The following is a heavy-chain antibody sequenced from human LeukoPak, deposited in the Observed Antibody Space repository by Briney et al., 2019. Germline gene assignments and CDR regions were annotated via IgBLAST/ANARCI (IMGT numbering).Heavy chain of an antibody. J-gene: IGHJ5*02. CDR1: GGTLSGYA. CDR2: IIPIYGTP. D-gene: IGHD4-11*01. V-gene: IGHV1-69*05. CDR3: ARDLQVRRTTRFDP. Sequence: SVKVSCKASGGTLSGYAISWVRQAPGQGLEWMGGIIPIYGTPHSAQKFQGRVTITTDESTSTAYMELSSLRSEDTAVYYCARDLQVRRTTRFDPWGQETLVTVSS.